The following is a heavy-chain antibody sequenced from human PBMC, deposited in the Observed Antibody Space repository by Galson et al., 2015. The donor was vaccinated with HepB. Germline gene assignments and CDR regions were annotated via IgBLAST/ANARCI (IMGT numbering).Heavy chain of an antibody. J-gene: IGHJ4*02. CDR1: GFSLSTSGMC. V-gene: IGHV2-70*11. D-gene: IGHD3-9*01. Sequence: PALVKPTQTLTLTCTFSGFSLSTSGMCVSWIRQPPGKALEWLARIDWDDDKYYSTSLKTRLTISKDTSKNQVVLTMTNMDPVDTATYYCAHMSLDDILTGYYSYYFDYWGQGTLVTVSS. CDR2: IDWDDDK. CDR3: AHMSLDDILTGYYSYYFDY.